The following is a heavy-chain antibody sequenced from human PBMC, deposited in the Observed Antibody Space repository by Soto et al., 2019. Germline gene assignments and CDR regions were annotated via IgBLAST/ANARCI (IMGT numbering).Heavy chain of an antibody. CDR1: GFTFSSYA. CDR3: ARDGASSGGSCHFDY. V-gene: IGHV3-30-3*01. CDR2: ISYDGSNK. J-gene: IGHJ4*02. D-gene: IGHD2-15*01. Sequence: GGSLRLSCAASGFTFSSYAMHWVRQAPGKGLEWVAVISYDGSNKYYADSVKGRFTISRDNSKNTLYLQMNSLRAEDTAVYYCARDGASSGGSCHFDYWGQGTLVTVSS.